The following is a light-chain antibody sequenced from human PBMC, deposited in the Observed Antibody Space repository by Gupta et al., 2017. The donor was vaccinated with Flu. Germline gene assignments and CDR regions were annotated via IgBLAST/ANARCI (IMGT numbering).Light chain of an antibody. V-gene: IGKV3-20*01. J-gene: IGKJ3*01. Sequence: VTLLLSPAGRATLSCRAVQLFGNTYLAWYQQKPGQAPRLLIYGTSSRATGVPDRFSGSGSGTEFTLTITRLEPEDFAVYYCQHQSNSPFTFGRGTKVDIK. CDR3: QHQSNSPFT. CDR2: GTS. CDR1: QLFGNTY.